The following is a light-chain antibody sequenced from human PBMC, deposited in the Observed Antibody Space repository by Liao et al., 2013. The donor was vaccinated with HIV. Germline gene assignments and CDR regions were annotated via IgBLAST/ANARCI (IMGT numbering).Light chain of an antibody. J-gene: IGLJ2*01. CDR3: QTWDSSNMI. CDR2: QDT. Sequence: SYELTQPPSVSVSPGQTASVTCSGDKLGNKNVCWYQQKPGQSPVLVIYQDTKRPSGIPERFSGSGSGNTATLTISGTQTLDEADYYCQTWDSSNMIFGGGTKLTVL. CDR1: KLGNKN. V-gene: IGLV3-1*01.